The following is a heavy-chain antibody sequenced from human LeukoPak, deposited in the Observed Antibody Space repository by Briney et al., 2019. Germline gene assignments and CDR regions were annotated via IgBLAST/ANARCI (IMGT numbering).Heavy chain of an antibody. J-gene: IGHJ4*02. CDR1: RFTFSSYA. D-gene: IGHD2-2*01. CDR3: AKDQKWGPADYYFDS. V-gene: IGHV3-23*01. Sequence: PGGSLRLSCAASRFTFSSYAMSWVRQAPGKGLEWVSAISGSGGSTYYADSVKGRFAISRDNSKNTLDLQMNSLRAEDTAVYYCAKDQKWGPADYYFDSWGQGTLVTVSS. CDR2: ISGSGGST.